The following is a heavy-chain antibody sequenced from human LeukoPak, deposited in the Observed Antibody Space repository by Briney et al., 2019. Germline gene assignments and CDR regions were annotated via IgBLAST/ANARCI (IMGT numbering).Heavy chain of an antibody. V-gene: IGHV3-7*01. CDR1: GFTFSSYW. J-gene: IGHJ4*01. Sequence: GGSLRLSCAASGFTFSSYWMSWVRQAPGKGLEWVANIKPNESEKYFVDSVKGRFTISRDNAKNSLYLQMNSLRAEDTAVYYCASEPTYSYGSGSLDCWGQGILVTVSS. CDR3: ASEPTYSYGSGSLDC. CDR2: IKPNESEK. D-gene: IGHD3-10*01.